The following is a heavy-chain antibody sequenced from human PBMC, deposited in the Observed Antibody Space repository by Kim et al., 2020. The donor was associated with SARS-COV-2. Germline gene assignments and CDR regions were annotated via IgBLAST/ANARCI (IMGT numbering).Heavy chain of an antibody. V-gene: IGHV1-8*01. CDR3: ARGTAPGPDYYGMDV. J-gene: IGHJ6*02. Sequence: QKCQGRVTMTRNTSISTAYMELSSLRSEDTAVYYCARGTAPGPDYYGMDVWGQGTTVTVSS.